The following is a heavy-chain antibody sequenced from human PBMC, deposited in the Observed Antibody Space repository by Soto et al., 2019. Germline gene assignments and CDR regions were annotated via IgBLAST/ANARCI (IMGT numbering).Heavy chain of an antibody. V-gene: IGHV1-8*01. D-gene: IGHD2-15*01. CDR3: AREGGYCSGGTCAFDY. J-gene: IGHJ4*02. CDR2: MNPNSGNT. Sequence: QVQLVQSGAEVKKPGASVKVSCKASGYTFTSYDINWVRQATGQGLEWMGWMNPNSGNTGYAQKFQGRVTMTRNTSISTAYMELSRLRSDDTAVYFCAREGGYCSGGTCAFDYWGQGTLVTVSS. CDR1: GYTFTSYD.